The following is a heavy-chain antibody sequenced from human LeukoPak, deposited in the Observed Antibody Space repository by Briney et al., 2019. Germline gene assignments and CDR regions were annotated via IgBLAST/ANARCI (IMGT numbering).Heavy chain of an antibody. D-gene: IGHD2-2*01. J-gene: IGHJ4*02. V-gene: IGHV3-53*01. CDR1: GFTFSINY. CDR3: ARGETSSYDY. CDR2: IYSGGNT. Sequence: PGGSLRLSCAASGFTFSINYMSWVRQAPGKGLEWVSVIYSGGNTYYADSVKGRFTISRDNSKNTVYLQMNSLRAEDTAVYYCARGETSSYDYWGQGTLVTVSS.